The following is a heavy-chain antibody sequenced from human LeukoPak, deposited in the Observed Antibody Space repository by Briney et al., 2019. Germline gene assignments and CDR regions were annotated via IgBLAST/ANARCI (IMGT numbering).Heavy chain of an antibody. CDR2: VSLDGSVT. Sequence: GGSLRLSCEASGFTFRNYLMHWVRQAPGAGPVWVARVSLDGSVTDYPDSVKGRFTVSRDNDRNTLHLQMSSLRPEDSAIYYCAREFHTGGHPLRYFDSWGQGTQVIVSS. D-gene: IGHD2-8*02. CDR3: AREFHTGGHPLRYFDS. CDR1: GFTFRNYL. J-gene: IGHJ4*02. V-gene: IGHV3-74*01.